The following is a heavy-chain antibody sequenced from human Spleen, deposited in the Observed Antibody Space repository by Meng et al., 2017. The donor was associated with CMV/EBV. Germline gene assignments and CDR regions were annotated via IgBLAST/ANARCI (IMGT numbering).Heavy chain of an antibody. V-gene: IGHV3-30*02. CDR2: IRYDGSNK. D-gene: IGHD2-2*02. CDR3: AKDEVIVVVPAAIPNNWFDP. CDR1: GFTFSTYS. J-gene: IGHJ5*02. Sequence: GGSLRLSCTASGFTFSTYSMNWVRQAPGKGLEWVAFIRYDGSNKYYADSVKGRFTISRDNSKNTLYLQMNSLRAEDTAVYYCAKDEVIVVVPAAIPNNWFDPWGQGTLVTVSS.